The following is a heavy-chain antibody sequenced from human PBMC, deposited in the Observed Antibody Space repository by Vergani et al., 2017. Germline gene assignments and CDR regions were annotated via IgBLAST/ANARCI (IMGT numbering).Heavy chain of an antibody. V-gene: IGHV4-59*01. CDR3: ARSAXDSSSWDYYYGMDV. CDR2: IYYSGSN. J-gene: IGHJ6*02. CDR1: GGSISSYY. Sequence: QVQLQESGPGLVKASETLSLTCTVSGGSISSYYWSWIRQPPGEGLEWIGYIYYSGSNNYNPSLKSRVTISVDTSKNQFSLKLSAVTAADTAVYYCARSAXDSSSWDYYYGMDVWGQGP. D-gene: IGHD6-13*01.